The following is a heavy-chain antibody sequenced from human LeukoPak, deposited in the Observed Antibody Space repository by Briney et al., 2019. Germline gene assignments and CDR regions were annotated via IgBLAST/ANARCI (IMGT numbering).Heavy chain of an antibody. V-gene: IGHV4-34*01. CDR2: INHSGST. CDR1: GGSFSGYY. D-gene: IGHD4-23*01. CDR3: ATTTVVNRQVDY. J-gene: IGHJ4*02. Sequence: SETLSLTCAVYGGSFSGYYWSWIRQPPGKGLEWIGEINHSGSTNYNPSLKSRVTISVDTSKNQFSLKLSSVTAADTAVYYCATTTVVNRQVDYWGQGTLVTVSS.